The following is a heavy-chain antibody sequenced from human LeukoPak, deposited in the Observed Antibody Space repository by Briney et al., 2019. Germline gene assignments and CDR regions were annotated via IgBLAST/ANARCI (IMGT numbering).Heavy chain of an antibody. CDR2: INQDGGEK. V-gene: IGHV3-7*01. D-gene: IGHD3-3*01. J-gene: IGHJ4*02. CDR3: ARHLKTDFWSGYYAV. CDR1: GLNFHRYW. Sequence: GGSLRLSCAASGLNFHRYWMTWVRQAPGKGLEWVANINQDGGEKFHVDSVRGRFTISRDNAKNSLYLQMNSLRTEDTAVYYCARHLKTDFWSGYYAVWGQGTLVTVSS.